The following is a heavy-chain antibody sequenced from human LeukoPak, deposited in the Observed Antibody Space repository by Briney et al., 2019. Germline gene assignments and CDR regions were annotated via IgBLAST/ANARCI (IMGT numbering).Heavy chain of an antibody. V-gene: IGHV1-69*04. CDR2: IIPILGIA. CDR3: ARDPLGDYDSNYYYGMDV. J-gene: IGHJ6*02. Sequence: ASVKVSCKASGGTFSSYAISWVRQAPGQGLEWMGRIIPILGIANYAQKFQGRVTITADKSTSTAYMELSSLRSEDTAVYYCARDPLGDYDSNYYYGMDVWGQGTTVTVSS. CDR1: GGTFSSYA. D-gene: IGHD3-22*01.